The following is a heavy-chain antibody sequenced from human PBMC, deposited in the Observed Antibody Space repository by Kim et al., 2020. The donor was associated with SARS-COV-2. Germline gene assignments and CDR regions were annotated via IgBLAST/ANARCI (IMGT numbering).Heavy chain of an antibody. J-gene: IGHJ6*02. Sequence: ASVKVSCKASGYTFADYAIHWVRQAPGQRLEWMGWINAGTGSTIYSQKLQHRDTITRDTSASTVYMELSSLTSEDTTMYYCARSPRSRGHYYYRMDVWGQ. CDR3: ARSPRSRGHYYYRMDV. CDR2: INAGTGST. V-gene: IGHV1-3*01. D-gene: IGHD3-10*01. CDR1: GYTFADYA.